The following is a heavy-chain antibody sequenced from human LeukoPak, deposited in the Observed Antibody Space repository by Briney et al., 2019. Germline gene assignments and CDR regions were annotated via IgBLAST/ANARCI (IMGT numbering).Heavy chain of an antibody. J-gene: IGHJ5*02. CDR3: ARPLLYYYGSETYFWFDP. V-gene: IGHV3-7*01. D-gene: IGHD3-10*01. CDR1: GFTFSSYW. Sequence: PGGSLRLSCAASGFTFSSYWMSWVRQAPGKGLEWVASIKQDGNEKYYVDSVKGRFTISRDNAKNSLYLQMNSLRAEDTAFYYCARPLLYYYGSETYFWFDPWGQGTLVTVSS. CDR2: IKQDGNEK.